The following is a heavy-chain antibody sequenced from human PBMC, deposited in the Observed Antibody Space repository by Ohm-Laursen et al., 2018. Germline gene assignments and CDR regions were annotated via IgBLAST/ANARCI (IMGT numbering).Heavy chain of an antibody. D-gene: IGHD5-24*01. J-gene: IGHJ4*02. CDR2: ISYSGTS. CDR1: GGSISPHY. Sequence: GTLSLTCTVSGGSISPHYWSWIRQSPEKGLEWIGYISYSGTSEHNPPLKGRVTMSVDTSKNQFSLSLNSVTAADTAIYYCVRDRRDGFNYVEYWGQGTLVTVSS. V-gene: IGHV4-59*11. CDR3: VRDRRDGFNYVEY.